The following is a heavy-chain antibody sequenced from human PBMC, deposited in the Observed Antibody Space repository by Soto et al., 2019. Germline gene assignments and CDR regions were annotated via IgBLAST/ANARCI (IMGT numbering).Heavy chain of an antibody. Sequence: PSETLSLTCTVSGGSISSYYWSWIRQPAGKGLEWIGRIYTSGSTNYNPSLKSRVTMSVDTSKNQFSLKLSSVTAADTAVYYCARDDYYYGSGSLYGMDVWGQGTTVTVS. V-gene: IGHV4-4*07. CDR1: GGSISSYY. CDR3: ARDDYYYGSGSLYGMDV. D-gene: IGHD3-10*01. J-gene: IGHJ6*02. CDR2: IYTSGST.